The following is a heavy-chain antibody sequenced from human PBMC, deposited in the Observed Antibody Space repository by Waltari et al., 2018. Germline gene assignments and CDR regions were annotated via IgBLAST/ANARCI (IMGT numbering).Heavy chain of an antibody. Sequence: QVQLVQSGAGVKKPGSWVKVSCKASGGTFSNYAISWVRQAPGQGLDWLGVIITIFGTTNYAQKFQGRVTITADESTSTAYMELSSLRSEDTAVYYCARGFYGDYVGYWGQGTLVIVSS. D-gene: IGHD4-17*01. CDR2: IITIFGTT. CDR3: ARGFYGDYVGY. V-gene: IGHV1-69*01. J-gene: IGHJ4*02. CDR1: GGTFSNYA.